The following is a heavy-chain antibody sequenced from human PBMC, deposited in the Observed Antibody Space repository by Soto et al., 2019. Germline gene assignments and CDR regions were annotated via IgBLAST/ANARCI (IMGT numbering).Heavy chain of an antibody. V-gene: IGHV3-72*01. J-gene: IGHJ4*02. Sequence: GGSLRLSCAVSGFTFSDHSMDWVRQAPGKGLEWVGRTRNKANSYTTEYAASVKGRFIISRDDSKDSLFLQMNSLQIDDTAVYYCAGSSSTWPTKNNYFDYWGQGTLVTVSS. CDR2: TRNKANSYTT. D-gene: IGHD6-13*01. CDR1: GFTFSDHS. CDR3: AGSSSTWPTKNNYFDY.